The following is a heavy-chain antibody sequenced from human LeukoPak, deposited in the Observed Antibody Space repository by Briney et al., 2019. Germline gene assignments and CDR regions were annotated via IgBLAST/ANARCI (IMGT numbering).Heavy chain of an antibody. V-gene: IGHV1-18*01. Sequence: ASVKVSCTASGYTFTSYGISWVRQAPGQGLEWMGWISAYNGNTNYAQKLQGRVTMTTDTSTSTAYMELRSLRSDDTAVYYCARVPRSYFLEWLPQEDYWGQGTLVTVSS. J-gene: IGHJ4*02. D-gene: IGHD3-3*01. CDR1: GYTFTSYG. CDR3: ARVPRSYFLEWLPQEDY. CDR2: ISAYNGNT.